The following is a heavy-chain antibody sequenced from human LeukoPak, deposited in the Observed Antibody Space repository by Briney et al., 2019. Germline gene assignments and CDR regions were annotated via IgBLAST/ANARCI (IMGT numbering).Heavy chain of an antibody. D-gene: IGHD6-19*01. CDR1: GVSTTNGIYY. CDR3: ARHAEYNSGWHFYLDH. J-gene: IGHJ4*02. CDR2: VHNVGST. Sequence: SETLSLTCTVSGVSTTNGIYYWAWIRPSPGKGLEWIGSVHNVGSTYYNLSLRSRVTMSIDTSKNQFSLRLNSVTAADTAVYYCARHAEYNSGWHFYLDHWGQGILVTVSS. V-gene: IGHV4-39*01.